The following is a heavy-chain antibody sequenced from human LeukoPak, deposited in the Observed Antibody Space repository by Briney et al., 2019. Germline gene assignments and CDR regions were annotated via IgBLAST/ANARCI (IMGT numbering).Heavy chain of an antibody. Sequence: PGGSLRLSCAASGFTFSSYGMHWVRQAPGKGLEWVAVIWYDGSYKYYADSVKGRFTISRDNSKNTLYLQMNSLRAEDTAAYYCARDTERGDFDYWGRGTLVTVSS. CDR3: ARDTERGDFDY. V-gene: IGHV3-33*01. CDR1: GFTFSSYG. D-gene: IGHD1-1*01. CDR2: IWYDGSYK. J-gene: IGHJ4*02.